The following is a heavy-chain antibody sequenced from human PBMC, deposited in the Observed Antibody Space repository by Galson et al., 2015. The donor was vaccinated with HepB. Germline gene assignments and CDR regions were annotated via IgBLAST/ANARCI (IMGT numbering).Heavy chain of an antibody. CDR1: GYTFTTYH. CDR3: ARDARDFDYFDY. J-gene: IGHJ4*02. Sequence: SVKVFCKASGYTFTTYHMHWVRQAPGHGLEWMGIINPNGGNTIYAPKFQGRVTMTSDTSTNTFFMELSSLTSEDTAIYYCARDARDFDYFDYWGQGTLATVSS. D-gene: IGHD2-21*02. CDR2: INPNGGNT. V-gene: IGHV1-46*01.